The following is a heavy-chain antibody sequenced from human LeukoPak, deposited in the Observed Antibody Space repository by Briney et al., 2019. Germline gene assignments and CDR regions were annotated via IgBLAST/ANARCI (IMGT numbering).Heavy chain of an antibody. J-gene: IGHJ4*02. CDR2: IYYSGSGSA. Sequence: SETLSLTCTVSGGSISSYYWNWIRQPPGKGLEWIGYIYYSGSGSANYNPSLKSRVTISVDTSKNQFSLKLTSVGAADTAVYYCARDGSGNYLSFDYWGQGTLVTLSS. CDR3: ARDGSGNYLSFDY. V-gene: IGHV4-59*01. CDR1: GGSISSYY. D-gene: IGHD3-10*01.